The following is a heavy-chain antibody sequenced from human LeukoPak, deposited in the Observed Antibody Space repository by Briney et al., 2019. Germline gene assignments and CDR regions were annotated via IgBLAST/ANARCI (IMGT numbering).Heavy chain of an antibody. CDR3: AKDPRRYSRTGGYFDY. Sequence: GGSLRLSCAASGFTFGNYWMHWVRQAPGKGLEWVAVISYDGSNKYYADSVKGRFTISRANSKNTLYLQMNSLRAEDTAVYYCAKDPRRYSRTGGYFDYWGQGTLVTVSS. CDR1: GFTFGNYW. D-gene: IGHD6-13*01. CDR2: ISYDGSNK. V-gene: IGHV3-30*18. J-gene: IGHJ4*02.